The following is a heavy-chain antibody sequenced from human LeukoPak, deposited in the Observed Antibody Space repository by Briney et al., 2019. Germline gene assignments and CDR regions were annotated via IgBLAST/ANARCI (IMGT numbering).Heavy chain of an antibody. V-gene: IGHV3-21*01. CDR1: GFTFSSYS. D-gene: IGHD1-26*01. CDR2: ISSSSSYI. CDR3: ARPGDRVGRSLNCFDY. Sequence: PGGSLRLSCAASGFTFSSYSMNWVRQAPGKGLEWVSSISSSSSYIYYADSVKGRFTISRDNAKNSLYLQMNSLRAEDTAVYYCARPGDRVGRSLNCFDYWGQGTLVTVSS. J-gene: IGHJ4*02.